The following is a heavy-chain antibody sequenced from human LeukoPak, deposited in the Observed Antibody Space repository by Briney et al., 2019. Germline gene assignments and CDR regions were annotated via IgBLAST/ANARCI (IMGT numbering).Heavy chain of an antibody. CDR1: GFTFSTYS. V-gene: IGHV3-21*01. Sequence: GGSLGLSCAASGFTFSTYSMNWVRQAPGKGLEWVSSISSGSSYIYYADSVKGRFTISRDSAKDSLYLQMNSLRAEDTAVYYCASGDSSLAGWGQGTLVTVSS. D-gene: IGHD6-13*01. CDR2: ISSGSSYI. J-gene: IGHJ4*02. CDR3: ASGDSSLAG.